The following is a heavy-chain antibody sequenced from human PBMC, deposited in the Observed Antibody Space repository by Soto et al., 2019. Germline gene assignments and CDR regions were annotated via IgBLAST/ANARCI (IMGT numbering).Heavy chain of an antibody. V-gene: IGHV1-69*12. J-gene: IGHJ4*02. Sequence: QAQLVQSGAEVKKPGSSVKVSCKASGGTFSSYAISWVRQAPGQGLEWMGGIIPIFGTANYAQKFQGRVTITADESTSTAYMELSSLRSEDTAVYYCAGSPGDLVVTPYYFDYWGQGTLVTVSS. CDR3: AGSPGDLVVTPYYFDY. CDR1: GGTFSSYA. D-gene: IGHD2-21*02. CDR2: IIPIFGTA.